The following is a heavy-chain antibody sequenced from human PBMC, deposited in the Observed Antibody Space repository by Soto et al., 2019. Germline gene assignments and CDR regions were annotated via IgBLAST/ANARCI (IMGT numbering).Heavy chain of an antibody. CDR3: AKDKGFLEWVFQGYGMDV. Sequence: GGSLRLSCAAPGFTFSSYGMHWVRQAPGKGLEWVAVISYDGSNKYYADSVKGRFTISRENSKNTLYLQMNSLRAEDTAVYYCAKDKGFLEWVFQGYGMDVWGQGTKVTVSS. CDR1: GFTFSSYG. CDR2: ISYDGSNK. J-gene: IGHJ6*02. D-gene: IGHD3-3*01. V-gene: IGHV3-30*18.